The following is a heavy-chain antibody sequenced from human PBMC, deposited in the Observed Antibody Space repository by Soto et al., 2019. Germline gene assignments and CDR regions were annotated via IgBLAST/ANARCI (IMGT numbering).Heavy chain of an antibody. Sequence: SETLSLTCAVYGGSFSGYYWSWIRQPPGKGLEWIGEINHSGSTNYNPSLKSRVTISVDTSKNQFSLKLSSVTAADTAVYYCARVWSYYYGSGSYKPQGPLYYYYMDVWGKGTTVTVSS. V-gene: IGHV4-34*01. J-gene: IGHJ6*03. D-gene: IGHD3-10*01. CDR2: INHSGST. CDR3: ARVWSYYYGSGSYKPQGPLYYYYMDV. CDR1: GGSFSGYY.